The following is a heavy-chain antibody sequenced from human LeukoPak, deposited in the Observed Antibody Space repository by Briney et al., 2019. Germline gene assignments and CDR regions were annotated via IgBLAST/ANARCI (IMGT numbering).Heavy chain of an antibody. CDR1: GGSVGSSDSY. CDR2: IYYGGTT. CDR3: ARRGLVVVPL. D-gene: IGHD2-21*01. V-gene: IGHV4-39*01. Sequence: SETLSLTCTVSGGSVGSSDSYWLWVRQPPGKRLEWVGSIYYGGTTHYNPSLKSRVTVSVDTSTNQFPRSLTSVTAADTAVYYCARRGLVVVPLWGQGTLVTVSS. J-gene: IGHJ4*02.